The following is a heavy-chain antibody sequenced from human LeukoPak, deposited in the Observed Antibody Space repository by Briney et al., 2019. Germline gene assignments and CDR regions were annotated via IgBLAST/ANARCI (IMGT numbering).Heavy chain of an antibody. Sequence: SETLSLTCAVSGGSISSSNWWSWGRQPPGKGLEWIGEIYHSGSTNYYPSLKSRVTISVDKSKNQFSLKLSSVTAADTAVYYCARGRLAAAKRHAFDFWGQGTMVTVSS. V-gene: IGHV4-4*02. J-gene: IGHJ3*01. CDR2: IYHSGST. D-gene: IGHD6-13*01. CDR3: ARGRLAAAKRHAFDF. CDR1: GGSISSSNW.